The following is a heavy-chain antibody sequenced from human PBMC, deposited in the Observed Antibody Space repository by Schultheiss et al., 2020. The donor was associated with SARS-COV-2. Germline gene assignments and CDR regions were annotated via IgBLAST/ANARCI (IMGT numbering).Heavy chain of an antibody. CDR3: ARLAKEPFYYDSSGDDAFDI. D-gene: IGHD3-22*01. V-gene: IGHV4-59*12. CDR2: IYYSGST. Sequence: SETLSLTCTVSGGSISSYYWSWIRQHPGKGLEWIGYIYYSGSTYYNPSLKSRVIISVDTSKNQFSLKLSSVTAADTAVYYCARLAKEPFYYDSSGDDAFDIWGQGTMVTVSS. J-gene: IGHJ3*02. CDR1: GGSISSYY.